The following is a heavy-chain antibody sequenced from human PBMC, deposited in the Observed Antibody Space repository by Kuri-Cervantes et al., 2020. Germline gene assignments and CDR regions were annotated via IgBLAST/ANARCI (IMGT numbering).Heavy chain of an antibody. J-gene: IGHJ4*02. V-gene: IGHV4-34*01. Sequence: GSLRLSCAVYGGSFSGYYWSWIRQPPGKGLEWIGEINHSGSTNYNPSLKSRVTISVDTSKNQFSLKLSSVTAADTALYYCAKDRAIRRIAVAGYFDYWGQGTLVTVSS. CDR1: GGSFSGYY. CDR3: AKDRAIRRIAVAGYFDY. D-gene: IGHD6-19*01. CDR2: INHSGST.